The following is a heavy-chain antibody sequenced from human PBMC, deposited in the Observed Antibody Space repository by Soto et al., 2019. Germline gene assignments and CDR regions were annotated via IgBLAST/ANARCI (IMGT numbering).Heavy chain of an antibody. CDR2: INPSGGST. CDR3: ARELVTAYYYYGMDV. Sequence: ASVKVSCKASGYTFTSYYMHWVRQAPGQGLEWMGIINPSGGSTSYAQKFQGRVTMTRDTSTSTVYMELSSLRSEDTAVYYCARELVTAYYYYGMDVWGQGTTVTVS. J-gene: IGHJ6*02. V-gene: IGHV1-46*01. D-gene: IGHD2-21*02. CDR1: GYTFTSYY.